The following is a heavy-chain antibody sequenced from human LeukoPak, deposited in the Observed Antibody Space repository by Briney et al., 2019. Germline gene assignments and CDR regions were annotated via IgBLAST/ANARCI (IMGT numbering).Heavy chain of an antibody. CDR2: IHSTGSS. Sequence: SETLSLTCSVSGGSISGYYWGCFRQAAGKGLEWIGRIHSTGSSNYNPSLKSRLTISIDTSRNQFSLKLSSMTAADTAIYYCAREHPTAIATGYWGQGTLVTVSS. J-gene: IGHJ4*02. CDR1: GGSISGYY. V-gene: IGHV4-4*07. D-gene: IGHD2-21*02. CDR3: AREHPTAIATGY.